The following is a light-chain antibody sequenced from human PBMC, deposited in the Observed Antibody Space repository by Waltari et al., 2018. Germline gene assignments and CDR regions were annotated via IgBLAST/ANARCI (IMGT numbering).Light chain of an antibody. V-gene: IGKV3-15*01. J-gene: IGKJ1*01. CDR1: QSVGTS. Sequence: EIVMTQSPASLSVSPGDRVTLSCRASQSVGTSLAWYQKRPGRAPRLLVYRASTRASDIPARFSGSGSGTDFTLSISTLQSEDFAVYYCQQYDDWPRTFGQGTKVEIK. CDR3: QQYDDWPRT. CDR2: RAS.